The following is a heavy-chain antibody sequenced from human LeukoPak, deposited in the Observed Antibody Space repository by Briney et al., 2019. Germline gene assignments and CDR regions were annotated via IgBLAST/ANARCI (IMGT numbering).Heavy chain of an antibody. Sequence: GGSLRLSCSASGFAFSSYAMHWVRQAPGKGLEYVSAISSNGGSTYYADSVKGRFTISRDNAKNSLYLQVNSLRAEDTAVYYCARGTGTTAYFDYWGQGTQVTVSS. CDR2: ISSNGGST. J-gene: IGHJ4*02. V-gene: IGHV3-64*04. CDR3: ARGTGTTAYFDY. D-gene: IGHD1-1*01. CDR1: GFAFSSYA.